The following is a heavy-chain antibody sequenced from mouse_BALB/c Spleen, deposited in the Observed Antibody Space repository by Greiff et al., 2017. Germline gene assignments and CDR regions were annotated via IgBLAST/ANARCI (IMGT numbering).Heavy chain of an antibody. V-gene: IGHV3-5*02. Sequence: EVQLQQSGPGLVKPSQTVSLTCTVTGISITTGNYRWSWIRQFPGNKLEWIGYIYYSGTITYNPSLTSRTTITRDTSKNQFFLEMNSSTAEDTATYYCARDGDYDWYFDVWGAGTTVTVSS. CDR2: IYYSGTI. J-gene: IGHJ1*01. CDR3: ARDGDYDWYFDV. D-gene: IGHD2-4*01. CDR1: GISITTGNYR.